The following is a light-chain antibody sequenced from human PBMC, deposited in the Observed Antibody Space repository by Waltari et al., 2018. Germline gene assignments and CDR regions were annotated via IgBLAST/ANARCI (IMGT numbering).Light chain of an antibody. CDR3: SSYAGSNNLL. V-gene: IGLV2-8*01. CDR2: EVK. J-gene: IGLJ2*01. CDR1: SSDVGGYNY. Sequence: QSALTQPPSASGSPGQSVTISCTGTSSDVGGYNYVSWYQQLPGKAPQVMIYEVKKRPSGVPVPYSGSKSGNTASLTVYGLQAEDEADYCCSSYAGSNNLLFGGGTKLSVL.